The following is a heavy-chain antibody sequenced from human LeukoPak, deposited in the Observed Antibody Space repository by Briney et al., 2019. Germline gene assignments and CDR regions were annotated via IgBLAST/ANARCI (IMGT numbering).Heavy chain of an antibody. Sequence: GGSLRLSCAASGFTFSSYGMPWVSQAPGKGLEWVAVISYDGSNKYYADSVKGRFTISRDNSKNTLYLQMNSLRAEDTAVYYCARATPNSYGYSYWGQGTLVTVSS. CDR1: GFTFSSYG. CDR3: ARATPNSYGYSY. D-gene: IGHD5-18*01. J-gene: IGHJ4*02. V-gene: IGHV3-30*03. CDR2: ISYDGSNK.